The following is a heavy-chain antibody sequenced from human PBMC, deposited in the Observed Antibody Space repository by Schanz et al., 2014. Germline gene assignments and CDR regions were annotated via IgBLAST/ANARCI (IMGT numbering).Heavy chain of an antibody. J-gene: IGHJ6*02. CDR3: ARVRSEDYGGMDV. V-gene: IGHV1-2*06. Sequence: QVQLVQSGPAVKKPGASVKVSCKASGYTLTAYYMHWVRQAPGVGPEWMGRINPNTGGTQYAQKFQGRVTMTTAKSISTVYMELSRLRSDDTAVYYCARVRSEDYGGMDVWGQGTTVTVSS. CDR1: GYTLTAYY. CDR2: INPNTGGT.